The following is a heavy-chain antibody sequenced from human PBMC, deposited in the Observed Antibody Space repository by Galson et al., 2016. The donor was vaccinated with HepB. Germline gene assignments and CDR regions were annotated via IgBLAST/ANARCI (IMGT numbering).Heavy chain of an antibody. CDR2: ISYDGGDK. V-gene: IGHV3-30*19. CDR1: GFTFSRYG. CDR3: AKLDCGRDCPRDD. D-gene: IGHD2-21*02. Sequence: SLRLSCAASGFTFSRYGMHWVRQAPGKGLEWVAVISYDGGDKHYADSVKGRFTVFRDNSKNTLFLQMNSLRVEDTAVYYCAKLDCGRDCPRDDWGQGTLVTVSS. J-gene: IGHJ4*02.